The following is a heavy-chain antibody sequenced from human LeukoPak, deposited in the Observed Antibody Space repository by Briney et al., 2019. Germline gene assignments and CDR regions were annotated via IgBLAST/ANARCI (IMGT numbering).Heavy chain of an antibody. CDR1: GYSFTSYW. D-gene: IGHD2-2*01. CDR2: IYPGDSDT. V-gene: IGHV5-51*01. CDR3: ARQYCSSNSCYEYYFDY. J-gene: IGHJ4*02. Sequence: GESLKISCKGSGYSFTSYWIGWVRQMPGKGLEWMGIIYPGDSDTRYSPSFQGQVTISADKSISTAYLQWSSLKASDTAMYYCARQYCSSNSCYEYYFDYWGQGTLVTVSS.